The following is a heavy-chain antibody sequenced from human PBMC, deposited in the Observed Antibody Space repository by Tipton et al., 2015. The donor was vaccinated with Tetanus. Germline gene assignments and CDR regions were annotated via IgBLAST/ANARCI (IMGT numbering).Heavy chain of an antibody. CDR3: AAESARGNTWFDP. CDR2: ISNRGNS. CDR1: GGSINTGDFL. Sequence: TLSLTCTVSGGSINTGDFLWTWIRQHPRTGLEWIGYISNRGNSYSNPSLKGRVSLSVDKSASQFSLRLTSVTSADSAVYYCAAESARGNTWFDPWGQGALVNVSS. J-gene: IGHJ5*02. V-gene: IGHV4-31*03.